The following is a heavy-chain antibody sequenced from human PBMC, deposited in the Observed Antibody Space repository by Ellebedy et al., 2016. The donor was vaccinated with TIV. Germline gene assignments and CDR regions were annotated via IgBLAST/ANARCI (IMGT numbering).Heavy chain of an antibody. CDR2: INPSGGST. V-gene: IGHV1-46*01. D-gene: IGHD3-10*01. CDR1: GYTFISYH. CDR3: ARDSGDWYFDL. Sequence: ASVKVSCKASGYTFISYHMHWVRQAPGQGLEWMGIINPSGGSTTYAPKFQGRVTMTRDTSTSTVYMELSSLRSEDTAVYYCARDSGDWYFDLWGRGTLVTVSS. J-gene: IGHJ2*01.